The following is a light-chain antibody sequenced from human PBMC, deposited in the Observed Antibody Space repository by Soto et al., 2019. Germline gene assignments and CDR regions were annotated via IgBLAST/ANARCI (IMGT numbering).Light chain of an antibody. CDR3: QQSYSTSIT. CDR2: AAS. Sequence: IHMTQSPSSLSASVGDRVTITCRAGQDIANYVNWYQQKPGKAPKLLIYAASSLQSGVPSRFSGSGSGTDFTLTISSLQPEDFATYYCQQSYSTSITFGQGTRLEIK. V-gene: IGKV1-39*01. J-gene: IGKJ5*01. CDR1: QDIANY.